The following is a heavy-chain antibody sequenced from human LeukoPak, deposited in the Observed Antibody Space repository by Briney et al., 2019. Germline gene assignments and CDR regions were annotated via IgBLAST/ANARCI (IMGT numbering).Heavy chain of an antibody. D-gene: IGHD3-22*01. V-gene: IGHV4-39*01. J-gene: IGHJ4*02. CDR3: ARYWGPYDNSGAYFDY. CDR1: GDSISSSSCY. CDR2: IHYTGST. Sequence: SETLSLTCTVSGDSISSSSCYWVWLRQPPGKGLEWIATIHYTGSTYYNPSLKSRVTISVDTSKNQFSLKLSSVTAADTAMYYCARYWGPYDNSGAYFDYWGQGTLVTVSS.